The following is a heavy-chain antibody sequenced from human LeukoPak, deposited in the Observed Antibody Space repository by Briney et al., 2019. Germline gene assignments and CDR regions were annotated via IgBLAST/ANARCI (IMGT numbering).Heavy chain of an antibody. D-gene: IGHD5-18*01. CDR1: GFTFSSYA. CDR3: VRGQYSYVNY. J-gene: IGHJ4*02. V-gene: IGHV3-30-3*01. CDR2: ISYDGSNK. Sequence: GGSLRLSCAASGFTFSSYAMHWVRQAPGKGLEWVAVISYDGSNKYYADSVKGRFTISRDNSKNTLYLQMNSLRAEDTAVYYCVRGQYSYVNYWGQGILVTVSS.